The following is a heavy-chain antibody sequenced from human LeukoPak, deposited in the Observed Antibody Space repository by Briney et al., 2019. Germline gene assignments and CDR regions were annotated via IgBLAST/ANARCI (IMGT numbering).Heavy chain of an antibody. Sequence: GGSLRLSCAASGFTFDDYAMHWVRQAPGKGLEWVSGISWNSGSIGYADSVKGRLTISRDNAKNSLYLQMNSLRAEDTALYYCAKSQFQYGENVDYWGQGTLVTVSS. CDR2: ISWNSGSI. CDR1: GFTFDDYA. CDR3: AKSQFQYGENVDY. V-gene: IGHV3-9*01. D-gene: IGHD7-27*01. J-gene: IGHJ4*02.